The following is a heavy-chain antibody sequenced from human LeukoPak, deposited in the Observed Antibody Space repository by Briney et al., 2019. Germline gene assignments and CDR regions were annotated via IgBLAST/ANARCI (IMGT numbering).Heavy chain of an antibody. J-gene: IGHJ4*02. D-gene: IGHD6-13*01. CDR2: ISYDGSNK. CDR3: ARDAADGSYYDY. CDR1: GFTFSSYA. Sequence: GRSLRLSCAASGFTFSSYAMHWVRQAPDKGLEWVAVISYDGSNKYYADSVKGRFTISRDNSKNTLYLQMNSLRAEDTAVYYCARDAADGSYYDYWGQGTLVTVSS. V-gene: IGHV3-30-3*01.